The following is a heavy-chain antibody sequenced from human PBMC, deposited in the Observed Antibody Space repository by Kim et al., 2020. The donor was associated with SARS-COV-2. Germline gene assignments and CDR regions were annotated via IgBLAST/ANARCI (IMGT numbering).Heavy chain of an antibody. Sequence: ASVKVSCKASGYTFTGYYMHWVRQAPGQGLEWMGRINPNSGGTNYAQKFQGRVTMTRDTSISTAYMELSRLRSDDTAVYYCATPESYSSSWKNWGQGTLVTVSS. CDR1: GYTFTGYY. CDR3: ATPESYSSSWKN. D-gene: IGHD6-13*01. V-gene: IGHV1-2*06. J-gene: IGHJ4*02. CDR2: INPNSGGT.